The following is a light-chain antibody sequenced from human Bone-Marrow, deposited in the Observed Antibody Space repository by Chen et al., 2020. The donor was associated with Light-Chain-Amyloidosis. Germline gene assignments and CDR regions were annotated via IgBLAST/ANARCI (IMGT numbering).Light chain of an antibody. CDR3: QQRSNGPPWLFT. V-gene: IGKV3-11*01. J-gene: IGKJ3*01. CDR1: QSLRSG. CDR2: DAS. Sequence: ILLTQSPATLSLSPGERVTLSCKASQSLRSGVAWYQQKPGQAPRVVIYDASNRATGLPARFSGSGSGTDFTLTISSLEPEDFAVYYWQQRSNGPPWLFTFGPGTKVDIK.